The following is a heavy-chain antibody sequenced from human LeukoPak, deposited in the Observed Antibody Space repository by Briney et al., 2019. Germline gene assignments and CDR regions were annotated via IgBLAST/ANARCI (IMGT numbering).Heavy chain of an antibody. V-gene: IGHV5-51*01. CDR1: GYSFTSYW. CDR2: IYPGDSDT. J-gene: IGHJ5*02. Sequence: GESLKISCKGSGYSFTSYWIGWVRQMPGKGLEWMGIIYPGDSDTRYSTSFQGQVTISADKSISTAYLQWSSLKASDTAMYYCARHGGARSLWFGDGNWFDPWGQGTLVTVSS. CDR3: ARHGGARSLWFGDGNWFDP. D-gene: IGHD3-10*01.